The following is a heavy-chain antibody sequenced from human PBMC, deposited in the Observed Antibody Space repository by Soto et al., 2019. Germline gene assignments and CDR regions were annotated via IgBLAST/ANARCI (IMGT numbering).Heavy chain of an antibody. J-gene: IGHJ6*03. V-gene: IGHV4-59*01. CDR3: AGAVPGTYYDFWSGYYSAYYYYTDV. CDR2: IYYRGST. D-gene: IGHD3-3*01. Sequence: SETLSLTCTVSGGSISSYYWSWIRQPPGKGLEWIGYIYYRGSTNYNPSLKSRVTISVDMSKNQFSLKLSSVTAADTAVYYCAGAVPGTYYDFWSGYYSAYYYYTDVWGKGTTVTASS. CDR1: GGSISSYY.